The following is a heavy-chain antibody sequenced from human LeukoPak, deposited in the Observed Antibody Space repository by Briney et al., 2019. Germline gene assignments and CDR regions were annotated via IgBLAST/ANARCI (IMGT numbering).Heavy chain of an antibody. D-gene: IGHD1-1*01. CDR3: AKMNDLNWFDP. CDR2: ISGSGGGT. V-gene: IGHV3-23*01. J-gene: IGHJ5*02. CDR1: GFTFASYA. Sequence: GGSLRLSCAASGFTFASYAMSWVRQAPGKGLEWVSAISGSGGGTYYAGTVKGRFTISRDNSKNTLYVQMNSLRAEDTAVYYCAKMNDLNWFDPWGQGTLVTVSS.